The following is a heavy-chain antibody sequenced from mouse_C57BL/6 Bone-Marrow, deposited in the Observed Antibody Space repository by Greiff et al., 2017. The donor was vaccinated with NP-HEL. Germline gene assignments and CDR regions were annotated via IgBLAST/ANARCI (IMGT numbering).Heavy chain of an antibody. CDR1: GYTFTDYN. J-gene: IGHJ3*01. Sequence: EVKLMESGPELVKPGASVKIPCKASGYTFTDYNMDWVKQSHGKSLEWIGDINPNNGGTIYNQKFKGKATLTVDKSSSTAYMELRSLTSEDTAVYYCASASKDYDGGVFAYWGQGTLVTVSA. CDR3: ASASKDYDGGVFAY. V-gene: IGHV1-18*01. CDR2: INPNNGGT. D-gene: IGHD2-4*01.